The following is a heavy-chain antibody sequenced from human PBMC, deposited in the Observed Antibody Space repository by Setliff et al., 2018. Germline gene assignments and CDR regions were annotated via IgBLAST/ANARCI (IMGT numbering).Heavy chain of an antibody. CDR1: GGSISSSNW. J-gene: IGHJ6*03. D-gene: IGHD3-22*01. CDR3: AREAGYYDSSGPVGVPYYYYMDV. CDR2: IYHSGST. Sequence: PSETLSLTCAVSGGSISSSNWWSWVRQPPGKGLEWIGEIYHSGSTNYNPSLKSRVTISVDKSKNQFSLKLSSVTAADTAVYYCAREAGYYDSSGPVGVPYYYYMDVWGKGTTVTVSS. V-gene: IGHV4-4*02.